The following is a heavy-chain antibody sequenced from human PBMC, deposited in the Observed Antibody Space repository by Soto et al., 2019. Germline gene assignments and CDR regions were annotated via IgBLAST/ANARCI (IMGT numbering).Heavy chain of an antibody. CDR1: GGSIRDYY. J-gene: IGHJ4*02. V-gene: IGHV4-59*01. CDR2: VFDSGNT. CDR3: ARGVPPDY. Sequence: TLSLTCTVSGGSIRDYYLSWIRQPPGKGLEWIGYVFDSGNTNYNPSLKSRVTISVDTSKNQFSLELTSVTATDTAVYYCARGVPPDYWGQGTLVTVSS.